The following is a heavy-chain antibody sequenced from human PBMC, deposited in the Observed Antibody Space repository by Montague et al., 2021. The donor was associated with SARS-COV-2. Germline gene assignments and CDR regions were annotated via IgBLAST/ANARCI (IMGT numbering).Heavy chain of an antibody. D-gene: IGHD3-3*01. V-gene: IGHV4-34*01. CDR1: GGSFSDYY. Sequence: SETLSLTCSVYGGSFSDYYWSWFRQSPGKGLEWVAEINHTGNSNYNPSLKSRISIPADMSKNQISLKLTSVSAADTAAYYCARGQVTILPVLIMLHAAGAIDNWGQGTQVTVSS. CDR3: ARGQVTILPVLIMLHAAGAIDN. CDR2: INHTGNS. J-gene: IGHJ4*01.